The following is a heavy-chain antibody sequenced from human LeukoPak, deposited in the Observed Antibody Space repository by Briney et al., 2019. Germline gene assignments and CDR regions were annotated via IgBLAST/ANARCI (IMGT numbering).Heavy chain of an antibody. Sequence: GASVKVSCKASGHTFNTYGFSWVRQAPGQGLEWMGWINAYNGNTNYAQKLQGRVTMTTETSTSTAYMELRSPRSDDTAVYYCARRQGTTLSFDYWGQGTLVTVSS. CDR1: GHTFNTYG. V-gene: IGHV1-18*01. D-gene: IGHD1-1*01. J-gene: IGHJ4*02. CDR2: INAYNGNT. CDR3: ARRQGTTLSFDY.